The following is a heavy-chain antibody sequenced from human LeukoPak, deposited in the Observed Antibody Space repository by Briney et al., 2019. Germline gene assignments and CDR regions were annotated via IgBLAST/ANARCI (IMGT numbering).Heavy chain of an antibody. CDR3: ARDEVAVPGGDC. Sequence: GGSLRLSCAGSGFSISPYWMSWVRQAPGKGLEWLANIKQDGSETSYVDSVKGRFTISRDNAKNLLYLQMNSLRPEDTAVYYCARDEVAVPGGDCWGQGTLVTVSS. V-gene: IGHV3-7*04. D-gene: IGHD5-12*01. CDR1: GFSISPYW. CDR2: IKQDGSET. J-gene: IGHJ4*02.